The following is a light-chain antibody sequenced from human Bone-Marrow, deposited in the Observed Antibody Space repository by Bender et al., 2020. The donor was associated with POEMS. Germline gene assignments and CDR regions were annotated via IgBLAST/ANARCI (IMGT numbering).Light chain of an antibody. J-gene: IGLJ3*02. Sequence: QSVLTQPPSASGTPGQRVTISCSGGSSNIGAHAVNWYQHLPGTAPKLLIYSSHRRPSEVPDRFSGSRSGTSASLAIRGLQAEDEADYYCAFWDDSLNGWVFGGGTKLTVL. V-gene: IGLV1-44*01. CDR3: AFWDDSLNGWV. CDR1: SSNIGAHA. CDR2: SSH.